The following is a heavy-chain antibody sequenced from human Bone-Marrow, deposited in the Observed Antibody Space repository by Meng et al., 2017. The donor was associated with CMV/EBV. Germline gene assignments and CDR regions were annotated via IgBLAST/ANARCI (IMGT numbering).Heavy chain of an antibody. D-gene: IGHD6-6*01. CDR2: IWYDGSNK. Sequence: GGSLRLSCAASGFTFSSYGMHWVRQAPGKGLEGVAVIWYDGSNKYYADSVKGRFTISRDNSKNTLYLKMNTLRAEDTAVYYCAKEGPYSSSLWMDVWGQGTTVTVSS. J-gene: IGHJ6*02. CDR3: AKEGPYSSSLWMDV. V-gene: IGHV3-33*06. CDR1: GFTFSSYG.